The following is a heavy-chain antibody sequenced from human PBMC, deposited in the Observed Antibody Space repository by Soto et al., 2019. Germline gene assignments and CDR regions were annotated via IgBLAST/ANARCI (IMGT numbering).Heavy chain of an antibody. CDR3: ARDFYGGYTYGTGDY. V-gene: IGHV3-7*01. CDR1: GFMFSAYW. CDR2: IHGDGGKI. J-gene: IGHJ4*02. Sequence: GPLRLSCAASGFMFSAYWMSWVRQAPGKGLEWVANIHGDGGKIYYVDSVKGRFTISRDNAKRSLYLQMNSLRAEDTAVYYCARDFYGGYTYGTGDYWGQGALVTVSS. D-gene: IGHD5-18*01.